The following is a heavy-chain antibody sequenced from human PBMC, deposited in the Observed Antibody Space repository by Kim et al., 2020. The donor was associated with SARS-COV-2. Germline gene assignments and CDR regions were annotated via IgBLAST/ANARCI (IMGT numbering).Heavy chain of an antibody. J-gene: IGHJ6*02. CDR3: AKVYGSRTNGMDV. V-gene: IGHV3-23*01. D-gene: IGHD3-10*01. CDR2: ISGSSTTT. CDR1: GFTFSSHA. Sequence: GGSLRLSCVASGFTFSSHAMRWVRQTPGKGLEWVSAISGSSTTTYYADSVKGRFTTSRDNSKNTLYLQMNSLRAEDTAVYYCAKVYGSRTNGMDVWGQGTPVTVSS.